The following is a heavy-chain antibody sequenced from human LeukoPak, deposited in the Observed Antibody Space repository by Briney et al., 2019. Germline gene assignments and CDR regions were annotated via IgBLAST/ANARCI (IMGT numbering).Heavy chain of an antibody. J-gene: IGHJ3*01. Sequence: PGGSLRLSCAASRFAFHNYAMTWIRQAPEKGLEWVASINVNGGNIKYGDSARGQFTISRDNSRGTLYLQMDSLRVEDTAVYYCGKDPNGDYIGAFDFWGRGTMVTVSS. CDR2: INVNGGNI. CDR1: RFAFHNYA. D-gene: IGHD4-17*01. V-gene: IGHV3-23*01. CDR3: GKDPNGDYIGAFDF.